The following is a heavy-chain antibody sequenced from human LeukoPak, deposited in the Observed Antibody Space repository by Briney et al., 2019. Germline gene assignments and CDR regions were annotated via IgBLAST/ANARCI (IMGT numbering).Heavy chain of an antibody. D-gene: IGHD4-17*01. Sequence: GASVKVSCKASGYTFTSYGISWVRQAPGQGLGRMGWISAYNGNTNYAQKLQGRVTMTTDTSTSTAYMELRSLRSDDTAVYYCARDPSYGDFDYWGQGTLVTVSS. CDR2: ISAYNGNT. CDR1: GYTFTSYG. J-gene: IGHJ4*02. V-gene: IGHV1-18*01. CDR3: ARDPSYGDFDY.